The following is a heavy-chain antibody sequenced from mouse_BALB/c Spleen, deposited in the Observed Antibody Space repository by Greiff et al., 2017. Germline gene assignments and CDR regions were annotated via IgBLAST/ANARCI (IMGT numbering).Heavy chain of an antibody. CDR3: AREDGSSYWYFDV. J-gene: IGHJ1*01. V-gene: IGHV5-6-5*01. CDR2: ISSGGST. D-gene: IGHD1-1*01. CDR1: GFTFSSYA. Sequence: DVMLVESGGGLVKPGGSLKLSCAASGFTFSSYAMSWVRQTPEKRLEWVASISSGGSTYYPDSVKGRFTISRDNARNILYLQMSSLRSEDTAMYYCAREDGSSYWYFDVWGAGTTVTVSS.